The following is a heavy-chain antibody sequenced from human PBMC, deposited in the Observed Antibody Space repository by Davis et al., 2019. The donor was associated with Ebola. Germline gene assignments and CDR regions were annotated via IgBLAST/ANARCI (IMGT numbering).Heavy chain of an antibody. D-gene: IGHD5-18*01. Sequence: QTLSLTCAVYGGSFSGYYWSWIRQPPGKGLEWIGEINHSGSTNYNPSLKSRVTISVDTSKNQLSLQLSSLTAADTAVYYCATIEDTDMVGAFDIWGQGTMVTVSS. CDR3: ATIEDTDMVGAFDI. CDR1: GGSFSGYY. V-gene: IGHV4-34*01. J-gene: IGHJ3*02. CDR2: INHSGST.